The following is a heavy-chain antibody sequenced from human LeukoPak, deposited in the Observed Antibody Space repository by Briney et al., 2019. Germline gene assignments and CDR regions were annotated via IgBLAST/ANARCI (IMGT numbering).Heavy chain of an antibody. V-gene: IGHV4-38-2*02. Sequence: SETLSLTCTVSGYSISSGYYWGWIRQPPGKGLEWIGNIYHSGSTYYNPSLKSRVTISVDTTKNQFSLKLSSVTAADTAVYYCARVTHSCGSGYYPYWGQGTLVTVSS. CDR2: IYHSGST. CDR3: ARVTHSCGSGYYPY. D-gene: IGHD3-10*01. CDR1: GYSISSGYY. J-gene: IGHJ4*02.